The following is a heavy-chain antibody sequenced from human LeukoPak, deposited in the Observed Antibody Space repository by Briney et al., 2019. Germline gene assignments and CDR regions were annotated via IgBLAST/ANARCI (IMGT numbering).Heavy chain of an antibody. D-gene: IGHD4-11*01. CDR2: INHSGST. J-gene: IGHJ5*02. CDR3: ARALRDSNYGWFDP. V-gene: IGHV4-34*01. Sequence: PSETLSLTCAVYGGSFSGYYWSWIRQPPGKGLEWIGEINHSGSTNYNPSLKSRVTISVDTSKNQFSLKLSSVTAADTALYYCARALRDSNYGWFDPWGQGALVTVSS. CDR1: GGSFSGYY.